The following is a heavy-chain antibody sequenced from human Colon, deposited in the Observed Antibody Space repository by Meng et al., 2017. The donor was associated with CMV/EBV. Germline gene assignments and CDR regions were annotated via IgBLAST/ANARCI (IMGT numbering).Heavy chain of an antibody. D-gene: IGHD6-6*01. CDR3: ARMYASSSGWLDP. Sequence: ASVMVSCKASGNIFSSAYLHWVRQAPGQGLEWMGMINPTDGRARHAQKFKGRVTMTRDKSTTTFYMELSSLIPDDTAVYYCARMYASSSGWLDPWGQGTLVTVSS. V-gene: IGHV1-46*01. CDR2: INPTDGRA. J-gene: IGHJ5*02. CDR1: GNIFSSAY.